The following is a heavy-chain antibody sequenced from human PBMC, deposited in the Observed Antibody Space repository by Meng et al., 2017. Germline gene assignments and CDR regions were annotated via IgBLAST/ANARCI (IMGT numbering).Heavy chain of an antibody. Sequence: GRRMHSGPGGKKAGAPVKVFCKASGYTFAAYWIQWVRQAPGQGLEWMGRIDPKSDNTHYAQKFQGRVTMTRDTSISTAYMELSGLRSDDTAVYYCARDEDISAAGYLLGDFWGQGTLVTVSS. CDR1: GYTFAAYW. V-gene: IGHV1-2*06. J-gene: IGHJ4*02. CDR3: ARDEDISAAGYLLGDF. CDR2: IDPKSDNT. D-gene: IGHD6-13*01.